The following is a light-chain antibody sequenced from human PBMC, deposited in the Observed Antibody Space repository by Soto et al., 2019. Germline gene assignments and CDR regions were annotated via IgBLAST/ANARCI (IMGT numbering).Light chain of an antibody. CDR3: SLYTSENTYV. CDR2: AVY. CDR1: NSDVGAHDL. J-gene: IGLJ1*01. V-gene: IGLV2-14*01. Sequence: QSVLTQPASVSGSPGQSIAISCTGTNSDVGAHDLVSWYQHHPGKAPRLMIYAVYNRPSGVSDRFSGSKSANTASLTISGLQAEDEADYYCSLYTSENTYVFGTGTKVTVL.